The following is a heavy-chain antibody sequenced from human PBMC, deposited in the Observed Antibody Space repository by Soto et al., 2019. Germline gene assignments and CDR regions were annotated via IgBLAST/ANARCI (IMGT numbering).Heavy chain of an antibody. CDR1: GDSSPSFW. Sequence: ESLKISCKASGDSSPSFWLAWIPQIPGKGQEWMGSIYPRDSDTRYSPAFQGLVTIAADKSISTAYPHSRSLQASDSAMYFFAREHRLDSDGRYVWGRGTLVTVSP. CDR3: AREHRLDSDGRYV. V-gene: IGHV5-51*01. CDR2: IYPRDSDT. D-gene: IGHD6-19*01. J-gene: IGHJ4*02.